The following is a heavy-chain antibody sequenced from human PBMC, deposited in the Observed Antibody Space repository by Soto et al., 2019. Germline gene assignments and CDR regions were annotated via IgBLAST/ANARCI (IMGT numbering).Heavy chain of an antibody. D-gene: IGHD3-3*01. V-gene: IGHV3-7*05. J-gene: IGHJ5*02. CDR1: GFAFSTYW. Sequence: EVQLVESGGGLVQPGGSLRLSCAASGFAFSTYWMSWVRQAPGKGLEWVANIKQDGSDKHYVDSVKGRFTISRDSAKNSLFLQMNSLRVDDTAVYYCVGFGGILGVAPGWFDPWGQGTLVIVSS. CDR3: VGFGGILGVAPGWFDP. CDR2: IKQDGSDK.